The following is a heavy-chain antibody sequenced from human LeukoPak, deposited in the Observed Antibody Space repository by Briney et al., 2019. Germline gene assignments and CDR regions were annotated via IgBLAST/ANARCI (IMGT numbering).Heavy chain of an antibody. V-gene: IGHV1-2*02. D-gene: IGHD5-18*01. CDR3: ARELNTAMVLFDY. CDR1: GYSFTGYY. J-gene: IGHJ4*02. Sequence: ASVKVSCKASGYSFTGYYMHWVRQAPGQGLEWMGWINPNSGGTNYAQKFQGRVTMTRDTSISTAYMELSRLRSDDTAVYYCARELNTAMVLFDYWGQGTLVTVSS. CDR2: INPNSGGT.